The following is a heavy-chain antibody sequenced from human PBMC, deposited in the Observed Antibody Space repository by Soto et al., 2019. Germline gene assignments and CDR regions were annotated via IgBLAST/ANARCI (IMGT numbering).Heavy chain of an antibody. D-gene: IGHD6-19*01. V-gene: IGHV3-23*01. CDR3: AKGTSNCVWFTPFDY. Sequence: EVQLLESGGGLVQPGGSLRLSCAASGFTFVNYAMNWVRQAPGKGLEWVATLSGSGTSTYYADSVKGRFTISRDNSRNTLYLQMNSLRAEDTAVYYCAKGTSNCVWFTPFDYWGQGTLVTVSS. J-gene: IGHJ4*02. CDR1: GFTFVNYA. CDR2: LSGSGTST.